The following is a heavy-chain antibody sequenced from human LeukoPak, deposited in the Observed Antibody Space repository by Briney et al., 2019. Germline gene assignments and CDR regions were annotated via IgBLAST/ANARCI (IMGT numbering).Heavy chain of an antibody. CDR2: INSRSSTI. CDR3: TSHTGTGDAFRPFHI. J-gene: IGHJ3*02. CDR1: GFTFSTHD. V-gene: IGHV3-48*04. Sequence: PGGSLRLSCAASGFTFSTHDVNCVRQAPGKGLEWVSFINSRSSTIYYADSVKGRFAISRDNAKNSLYLQMNSLRAEDTAVYYCTSHTGTGDAFRPFHIWGQGTMVTVSS. D-gene: IGHD2-21*02.